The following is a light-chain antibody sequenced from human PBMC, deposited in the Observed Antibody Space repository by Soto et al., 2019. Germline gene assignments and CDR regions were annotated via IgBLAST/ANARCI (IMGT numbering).Light chain of an antibody. CDR3: QHYDDSSWT. CDR1: RSVSDTL. V-gene: IGKV3-20*01. Sequence: EIVLTQSPGTLSLSPGERATLSCRADRSVSDTLLTWFQQKPGQAPRLLIFGTSNRGTGIPDRFSGSGSGTDFNLNSSRLEPDDVAVYYCQHYDDSSWTFGQGTKVEIK. J-gene: IGKJ1*01. CDR2: GTS.